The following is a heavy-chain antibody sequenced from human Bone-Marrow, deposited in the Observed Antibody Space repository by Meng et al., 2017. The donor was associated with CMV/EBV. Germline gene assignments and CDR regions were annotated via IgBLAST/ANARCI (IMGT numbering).Heavy chain of an antibody. CDR2: INPNSGGT. J-gene: IGHJ4*02. Sequence: ASVKVSCKASGYTFTGYYIYWVRQAPGQGLEWMGWINPNSGGTDYAQKFQGRVTMTRDTSISTAYMELSRLRSDDTAVYYCARGFVVVPAAMIYWGQGTLVTVSS. D-gene: IGHD2-2*01. CDR1: GYTFTGYY. CDR3: ARGFVVVPAAMIY. V-gene: IGHV1-2*02.